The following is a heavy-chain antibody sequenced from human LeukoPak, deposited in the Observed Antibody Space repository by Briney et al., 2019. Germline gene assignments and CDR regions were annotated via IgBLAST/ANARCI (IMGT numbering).Heavy chain of an antibody. CDR3: ARGAYYYDSSGYYDAFDI. CDR1: GGSFSGYY. V-gene: IGHV4-34*01. J-gene: IGHJ3*02. CDR2: INHRGST. Sequence: SETLSLTCAVYGGSFSGYYWSWLRQPPGKGLEWIGEINHRGSTNYNPSLKSRVTISVDTSKNQFSLKLSSVTAADTAVYYCARGAYYYDSSGYYDAFDIWGQGTMVTVSS. D-gene: IGHD3-22*01.